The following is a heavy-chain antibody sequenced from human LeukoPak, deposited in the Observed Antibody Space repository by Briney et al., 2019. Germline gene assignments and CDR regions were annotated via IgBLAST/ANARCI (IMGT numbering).Heavy chain of an antibody. Sequence: PGGSLRLSCAASGFTFDNYAMHWVRQAPGKGLEWVSGISWNSGSIGYADSVKGRFTISRDNAKNSLYLQMNSLRAEDTAVYYCAKLGQYGSGPTGGYWGQGTLVTVSS. CDR3: AKLGQYGSGPTGGY. D-gene: IGHD3-10*01. CDR2: ISWNSGSI. CDR1: GFTFDNYA. V-gene: IGHV3-9*01. J-gene: IGHJ4*02.